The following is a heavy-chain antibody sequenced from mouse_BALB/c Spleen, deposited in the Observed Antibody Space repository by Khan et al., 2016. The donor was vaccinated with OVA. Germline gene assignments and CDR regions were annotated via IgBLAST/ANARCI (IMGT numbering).Heavy chain of an antibody. Sequence: EVQLQESGTVLARPGASVKMSCKASGYSFTSYWMHWVTQRPGQGLEWIGAIYPGISDSRYNQKFKGRAKLTAVTSASTAYMDLSSLTNEDSAVYYCTRSYDSYYFDYWGKGTTLTVSS. D-gene: IGHD2-4*01. CDR1: GYSFTSYW. V-gene: IGHV1-5*01. J-gene: IGHJ2*01. CDR3: TRSYDSYYFDY. CDR2: IYPGISDS.